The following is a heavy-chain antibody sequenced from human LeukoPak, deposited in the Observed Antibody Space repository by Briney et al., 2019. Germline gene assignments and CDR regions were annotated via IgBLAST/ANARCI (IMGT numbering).Heavy chain of an antibody. J-gene: IGHJ6*03. CDR3: ARGSDYSNRYYYYMDV. CDR2: IYTSGST. V-gene: IGHV4-4*07. CDR1: GGSISSYY. D-gene: IGHD4-11*01. Sequence: PSETLSLTCTVSGGSISSYYWSWIRQPAGKGLEWIGRIYTSGSTNYNPSLKSRVTMSVDTSKNQFSLKLSSVTAADTAVYYCARGSDYSNRYYYYMDVWGKGTTVTVSS.